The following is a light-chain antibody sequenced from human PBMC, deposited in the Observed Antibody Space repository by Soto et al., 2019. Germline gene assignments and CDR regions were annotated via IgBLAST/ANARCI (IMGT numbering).Light chain of an antibody. V-gene: IGKV1-5*03. CDR1: QSISSW. J-gene: IGKJ1*01. Sequence: DIQMTQSPSTLSASVGDRVIITCRASQSISSWLDWYQQKPGKAPDLLIYRASTLKPGIPSRFSGSGSGTEFTLTISRLQPDDFATYYCQQYDRASWTFGPGTKVEIK. CDR2: RAS. CDR3: QQYDRASWT.